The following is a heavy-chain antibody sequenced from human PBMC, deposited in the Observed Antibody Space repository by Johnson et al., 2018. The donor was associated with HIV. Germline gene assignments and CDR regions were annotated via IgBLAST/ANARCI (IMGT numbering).Heavy chain of an antibody. CDR3: ARAMEQWLNYVTFDV. CDR1: GFTFSSYA. D-gene: IGHD6-19*01. V-gene: IGHV3-30-3*01. J-gene: IGHJ3*01. CDR2: ISYGGNNK. Sequence: QVQLVESGGGVVRPGGSLRLSCAASGFTFSSYAMHWVRQAPGKGLEWVAVISYGGNNKYYADSVKGRFTISRENSKNTLYLQMNSLRPEDTGIYYCARAMEQWLNYVTFDVWGQGTMVTVSS.